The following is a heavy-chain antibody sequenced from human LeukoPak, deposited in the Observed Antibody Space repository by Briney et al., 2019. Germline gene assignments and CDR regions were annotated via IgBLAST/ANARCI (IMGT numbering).Heavy chain of an antibody. Sequence: SETLSLTCTVSGGSISSYYWSWIRQPPGKGLEWIGYIYYSGSTNYNPSLKSRVTISVDTSKNQFSLKLSSETAADTAVYYCARVISGSYSEYYYYYYGMDVWGQGTTVTVSS. J-gene: IGHJ6*02. CDR2: IYYSGST. CDR1: GGSISSYY. CDR3: ARVISGSYSEYYYYYYGMDV. D-gene: IGHD1-26*01. V-gene: IGHV4-59*01.